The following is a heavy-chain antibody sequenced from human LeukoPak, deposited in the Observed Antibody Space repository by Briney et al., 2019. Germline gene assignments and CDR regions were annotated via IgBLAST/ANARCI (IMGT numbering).Heavy chain of an antibody. Sequence: GGSLRLSCAASGFTFSSYSMNWVRQAPGKGLEWVSSISSSSSYIYYADSVKGRFTISRDNAKNSLYLQMNSLRAEDTAVYYCAKGLNGDYRYFDLWGRGTLVTVSS. D-gene: IGHD4-17*01. J-gene: IGHJ2*01. CDR3: AKGLNGDYRYFDL. CDR2: ISSSSSYI. CDR1: GFTFSSYS. V-gene: IGHV3-21*01.